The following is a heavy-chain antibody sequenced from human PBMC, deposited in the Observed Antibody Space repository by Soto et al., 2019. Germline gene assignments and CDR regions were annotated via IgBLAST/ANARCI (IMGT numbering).Heavy chain of an antibody. CDR2: IYHSGST. CDR1: GGSISSSNW. V-gene: IGHV4-4*02. D-gene: IGHD5-12*01. CDR3: ARVMVDSGYDFYYYYGMDV. Sequence: SETLSLTCAVSGGSISSSNWWSWVRQPPGKGLEWIGEIYHSGSTNYNPSLKSRVTISVDKSKNQFSLKLSSVTAADTAVYYCARVMVDSGYDFYYYYGMDVWGQGTTVTVSS. J-gene: IGHJ6*02.